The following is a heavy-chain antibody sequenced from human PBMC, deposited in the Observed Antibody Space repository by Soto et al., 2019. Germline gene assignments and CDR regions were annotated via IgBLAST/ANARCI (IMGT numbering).Heavy chain of an antibody. Sequence: QITLKESGPTLVRPTQTLTLTCTFSGFSLSTTGVGVGWIRQPPGKALECLALIYWDDDKRYSPSLKSRLTTTKDTSKNEVILTMTNMDTVDTATYYCAKRLRDYGLGRERANYFDPLGQGTLVTVSS. D-gene: IGHD3-10*01. CDR2: IYWDDDK. J-gene: IGHJ5*02. CDR3: AKRLRDYGLGRERANYFDP. CDR1: GFSLSTTGVG. V-gene: IGHV2-5*02.